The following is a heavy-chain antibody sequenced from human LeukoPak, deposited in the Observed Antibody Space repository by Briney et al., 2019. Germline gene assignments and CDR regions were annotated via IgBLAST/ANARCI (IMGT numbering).Heavy chain of an antibody. D-gene: IGHD5-18*01. V-gene: IGHV4-59*01. J-gene: IGHJ4*02. CDR3: ARGQKYRNGYTVTELGSGYFDY. Sequence: SETLSLTCTVSGGSISSYYWSWIRQPPGKGLEWVGYIYYSGSTNYNPSLKSRVTISVDTSKNQFSLTLSSVTAADTAVYYCARGQKYRNGYTVTELGSGYFDYWGQGTLVTVSS. CDR2: IYYSGST. CDR1: GGSISSYY.